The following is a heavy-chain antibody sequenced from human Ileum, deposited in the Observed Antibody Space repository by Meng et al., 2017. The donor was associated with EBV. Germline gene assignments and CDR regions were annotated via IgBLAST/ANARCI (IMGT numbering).Heavy chain of an antibody. CDR1: GGSISSSNW. CDR3: ARVTKPNYYEGGWFDP. D-gene: IGHD3-22*01. J-gene: IGHJ5*02. V-gene: IGHV4-4*02. Sequence: QVQLQESGPGLVKPSGXLSRTRVVXGGSISSSNWWSWVRQPPGKGLEWIGEIYHSGSTNYNPSLKSRVTISVDKSKNQFSLKLSSVTAADTAVYYCARVTKPNYYEGGWFDPWGQGTLVTVSS. CDR2: IYHSGST.